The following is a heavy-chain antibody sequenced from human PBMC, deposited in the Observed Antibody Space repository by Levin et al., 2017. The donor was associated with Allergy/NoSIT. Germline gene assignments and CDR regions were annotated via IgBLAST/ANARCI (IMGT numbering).Heavy chain of an antibody. CDR3: AGGGKVTIFGVVIIPSNYDYYMDV. CDR2: IYYSGST. CDR1: GGSISSGGYY. D-gene: IGHD3-3*01. J-gene: IGHJ6*03. V-gene: IGHV4-31*03. Sequence: SETLSLTCTVSGGSISSGGYYWSWIRQHPGKGLEWIGYIYYSGSTYYNPSLKSRVTISVDTSKNQFSLKLSSVTAADTAVYYCAGGGKVTIFGVVIIPSNYDYYMDVWGKGTTVTVSS.